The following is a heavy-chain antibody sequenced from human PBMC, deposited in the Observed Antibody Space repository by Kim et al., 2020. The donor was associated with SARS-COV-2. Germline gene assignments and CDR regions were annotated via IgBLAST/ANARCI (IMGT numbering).Heavy chain of an antibody. CDR2: IYYSGST. CDR3: ARHGPAANVYFDF. CDR1: GGSISSSSYY. Sequence: SETLSLTCTVSGGSISSSSYYWGWIRQPPGKGLEWIGSIYYSGSTYYNPSLKSRVTISVDTSKNQFSLKLSSVTAEDTAVYYCARHGPAANVYFDFWGQG. D-gene: IGHD2-2*01. J-gene: IGHJ4*02. V-gene: IGHV4-39*01.